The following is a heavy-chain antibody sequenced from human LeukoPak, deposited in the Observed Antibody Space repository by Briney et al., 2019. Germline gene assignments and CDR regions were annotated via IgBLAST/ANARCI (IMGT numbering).Heavy chain of an antibody. CDR1: GFTFSSYW. V-gene: IGHV3-7*01. D-gene: IGHD6-19*01. CDR3: AKDSSGWEPYYFDY. CDR2: IKQDGSEK. Sequence: PGGSLRLSCAASGFTFSSYWMSWVRQAPGKGLEWVANIKQDGSEKYYVDSVKGRFTISRDNSKNTLYLQMNSLRVEDTAVYYCAKDSSGWEPYYFDYWGQGTLVTVSS. J-gene: IGHJ4*02.